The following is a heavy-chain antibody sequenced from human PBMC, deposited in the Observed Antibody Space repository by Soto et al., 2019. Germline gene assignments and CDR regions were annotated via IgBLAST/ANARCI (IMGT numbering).Heavy chain of an antibody. Sequence: ASVKVSCKASGYTFTSYYTHWVRQAPGQGLEWMGIINPSGGSTSYAQKFQGRVTMTRDTSTSTVYMELSSLRSEDTAVYYCAREGSGWSRGYYFDYWGQGTLVTVSS. D-gene: IGHD6-19*01. J-gene: IGHJ4*02. CDR3: AREGSGWSRGYYFDY. V-gene: IGHV1-46*01. CDR2: INPSGGST. CDR1: GYTFTSYY.